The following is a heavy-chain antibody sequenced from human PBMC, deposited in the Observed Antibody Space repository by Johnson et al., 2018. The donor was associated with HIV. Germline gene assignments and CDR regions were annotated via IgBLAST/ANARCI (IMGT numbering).Heavy chain of an antibody. Sequence: QVQLVESGGGVVQPGRSLRLSCAASAFSFRDYRMHWVRQAPGKGLEWAAVISCDGGNKYYADSVKGRFTISRDNSKNTLYLQMNSLSAEDTAVYYCGRGSQGIATPDAFDIWGQGTMVTVSS. CDR2: ISCDGGNK. CDR1: AFSFRDYR. J-gene: IGHJ3*02. CDR3: GRGSQGIATPDAFDI. V-gene: IGHV3-30*03. D-gene: IGHD2-21*01.